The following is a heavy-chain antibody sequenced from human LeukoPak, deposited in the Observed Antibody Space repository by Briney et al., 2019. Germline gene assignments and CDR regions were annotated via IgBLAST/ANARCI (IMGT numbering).Heavy chain of an antibody. CDR2: INHSGST. V-gene: IGHV4-34*01. CDR1: GGSFSGYY. J-gene: IGHJ4*02. D-gene: IGHD3-22*01. CDR3: ARGMYYYDSSGYYYRAREGGNFDY. Sequence: SETLSLTCAVYGGSFSGYYWSWIRQPPGNGLEWIGEINHSGSTNYNPSLKSRVTISVDTSKNQFSLKLSSVTAADTAVYYCARGMYYYDSSGYYYRAREGGNFDYWGQGTLVTVSS.